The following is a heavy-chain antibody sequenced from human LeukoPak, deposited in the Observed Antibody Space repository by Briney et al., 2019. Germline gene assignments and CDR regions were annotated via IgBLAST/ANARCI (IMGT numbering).Heavy chain of an antibody. V-gene: IGHV3-33*01. CDR2: IWYDGSDK. CDR3: ARDGGGYCGGD. J-gene: IGHJ4*02. CDR1: GFTFSRHG. Sequence: GGSLRLSCATSGFTFSRHGMHWVRQAPGKGLEWVAVIWYDGSDKYYADSVKGRFTISRDNSKNTLYLQLNSLRAEDTAVYYCARDGGGYCGGDWGQGTLVTVSS. D-gene: IGHD2-21*01.